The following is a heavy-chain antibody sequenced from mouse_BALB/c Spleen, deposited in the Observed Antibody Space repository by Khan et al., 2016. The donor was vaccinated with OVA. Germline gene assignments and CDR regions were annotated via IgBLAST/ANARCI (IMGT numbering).Heavy chain of an antibody. CDR1: GYTFSSYW. D-gene: IGHD1-1*01. CDR2: ILPGSGSN. CDR3: ARGNYYGSSSWFGY. Sequence: VQLQESGAELMKPGASVKISCKATGYTFSSYWIGWVKQRPGHGLEWIGEILPGSGSNNYNEKFKGKATFTADTSFNTAYMQLSSLTSEDSAVYYCARGNYYGSSSWFGYWGQGTLVTVSA. V-gene: IGHV1-9*01. J-gene: IGHJ3*01.